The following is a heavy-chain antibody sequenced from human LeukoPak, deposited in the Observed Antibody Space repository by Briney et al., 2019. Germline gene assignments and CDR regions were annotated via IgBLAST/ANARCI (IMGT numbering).Heavy chain of an antibody. CDR2: IDPKSGVR. Sequence: ASVKVSCKSSGYTFTDHFIHWVRQAPGEGLEWMGRIDPKSGVRNYPQKFQGRVAMTTDTSINTVYMELTSLRSDDTAVYYCARGKYKNAVDYWGQGTRVTVST. V-gene: IGHV1-2*06. D-gene: IGHD1-1*01. J-gene: IGHJ4*02. CDR3: ARGKYKNAVDY. CDR1: GYTFTDHF.